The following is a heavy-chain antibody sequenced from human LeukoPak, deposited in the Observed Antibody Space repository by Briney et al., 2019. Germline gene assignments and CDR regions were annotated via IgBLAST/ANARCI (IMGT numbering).Heavy chain of an antibody. V-gene: IGHV3-30*04. Sequence: GRALRLSCAAAGFIFDDFPMHWVRQAPGKGLEWVALISFDGSNTYYADSVQGRFTFSRDNSKNTLYLQMNSLRTEDTAMYYCARDPGGVTRELYYYYMDVWGRGTTVTVSS. D-gene: IGHD3-16*01. CDR3: ARDPGGVTRELYYYYMDV. CDR2: ISFDGSNT. CDR1: GFIFDDFP. J-gene: IGHJ6*03.